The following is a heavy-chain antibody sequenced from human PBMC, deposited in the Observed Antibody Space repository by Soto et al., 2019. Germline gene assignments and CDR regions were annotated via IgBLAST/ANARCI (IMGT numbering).Heavy chain of an antibody. Sequence: SETLFLTCTVSGASISGFYWSWIRKSAGKGLEWIGRIYATGTTDYNPSLKGRVMMSVDTSKKQFSLKLRSVTAADTAVYYCVRDGTKTLRDWFDPWGQGISVTVSS. CDR1: GASISGFY. V-gene: IGHV4-4*07. D-gene: IGHD1-1*01. CDR3: VRDGTKTLRDWFDP. J-gene: IGHJ5*02. CDR2: IYATGTT.